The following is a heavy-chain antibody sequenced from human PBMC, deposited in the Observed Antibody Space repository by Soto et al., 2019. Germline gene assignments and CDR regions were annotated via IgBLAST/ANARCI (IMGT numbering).Heavy chain of an antibody. Sequence: EVQLVESGGGLVKPGGSLRLSCAASGFTFSNAWMSWVRQAPGKGLEWVGRIKSKTDGGTTDYAAPVKGRFTISRDDSKNTLYLQMNSLKTEDTAVYYCTTEGPYCSSTSCYYYYYYMDVWGKGTTVTVSS. CDR3: TTEGPYCSSTSCYYYYYYMDV. CDR2: IKSKTDGGTT. D-gene: IGHD2-2*01. J-gene: IGHJ6*03. CDR1: GFTFSNAW. V-gene: IGHV3-15*01.